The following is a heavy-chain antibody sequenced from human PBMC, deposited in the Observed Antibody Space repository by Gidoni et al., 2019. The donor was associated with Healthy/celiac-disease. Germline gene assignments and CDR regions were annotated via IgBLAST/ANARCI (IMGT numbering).Heavy chain of an antibody. J-gene: IGHJ4*02. Sequence: QVTLTESGPALVKPTQTLTLTCTFSGFSLSTSGMRVSWIRQPPGKALEWLARIDWDDDKFYSTSLKTRLTISKDTSKNQVVLTMTNMDPVDTATYYCARSPSRWPHFDYWGQGTLVTVSS. CDR1: GFSLSTSGMR. V-gene: IGHV2-70*04. D-gene: IGHD6-13*01. CDR3: ARSPSRWPHFDY. CDR2: IDWDDDK.